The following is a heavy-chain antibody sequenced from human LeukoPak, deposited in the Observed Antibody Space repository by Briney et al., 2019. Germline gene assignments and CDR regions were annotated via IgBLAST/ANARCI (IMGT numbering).Heavy chain of an antibody. J-gene: IGHJ4*02. V-gene: IGHV5-51*01. CDR2: IYPGDSDI. Sequence: GESLKISCKGSGYSFNTYWIAWVRQMPGKGLEWMGIIYPGDSDIRYSPSFQGQVTISAGESISTTYLQWSSLKASDTAMYYCARQADYNILTGYFKGHLDYWGQGTLVTVSS. CDR3: ARQADYNILTGYFKGHLDY. CDR1: GYSFNTYW. D-gene: IGHD3-9*01.